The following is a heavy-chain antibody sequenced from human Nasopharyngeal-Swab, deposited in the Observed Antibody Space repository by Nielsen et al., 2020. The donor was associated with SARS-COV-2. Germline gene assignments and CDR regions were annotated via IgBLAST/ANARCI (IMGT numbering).Heavy chain of an antibody. CDR2: IYHSGST. Sequence: PGKGLEWIGEIYHSGSTNYNPSLKSRVTISVDKSKNQFSLKLSSVTAADTAVYYCARRPGGIAAAGDAFDTWGQGTMVTVSS. D-gene: IGHD6-13*01. J-gene: IGHJ3*02. CDR3: ARRPGGIAAAGDAFDT. V-gene: IGHV4-4*02.